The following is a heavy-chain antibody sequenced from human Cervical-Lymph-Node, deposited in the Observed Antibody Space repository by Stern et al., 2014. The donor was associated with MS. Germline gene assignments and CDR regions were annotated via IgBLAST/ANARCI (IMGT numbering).Heavy chain of an antibody. CDR3: ARRGSSWSSPESWFDP. J-gene: IGHJ5*02. CDR1: GGSISSSSYY. Sequence: QLQLQESGPGLVKPSETLSLTCTVSGGSISSSSYYWGWIRQPPGKGLEWIGSIYYSGSTYYNPSLKSRVTISVDTSKNQFSLKLSSVTAADTAVYYCARRGSSWSSPESWFDPWGQGTLVTVSS. D-gene: IGHD6-13*01. V-gene: IGHV4-39*01. CDR2: IYYSGST.